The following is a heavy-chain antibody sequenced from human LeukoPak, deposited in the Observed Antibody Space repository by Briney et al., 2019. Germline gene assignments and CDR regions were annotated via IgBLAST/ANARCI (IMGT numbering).Heavy chain of an antibody. CDR1: GGSISRYY. CDR3: ARNPQYSAANV. J-gene: IGHJ4*02. CDR2: FYFSGST. Sequence: PSETLSLTCTVSGGSISRYYWSWIRQSPGKGLQWIGYFYFSGSTNYNPSLKGRVIISVDRSKNQVSLNLSSVTAADTAVYYCARNPQYSAANVWGQGTLVIVSS. V-gene: IGHV4-59*01. D-gene: IGHD2/OR15-2a*01.